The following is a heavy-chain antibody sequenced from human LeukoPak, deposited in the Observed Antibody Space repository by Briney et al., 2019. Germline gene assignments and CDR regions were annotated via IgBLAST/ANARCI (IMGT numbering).Heavy chain of an antibody. J-gene: IGHJ6*03. D-gene: IGHD2-15*01. V-gene: IGHV4-4*09. CDR2: ISNNGKA. CDR3: ARRVVSAKFRNLLYYYMDV. CDR1: GGSISSSS. Sequence: SETLSLTCTVSGGSISSSSWSWMRQSPGKGLESIGHISNNGKAKYKSSFEGRATMSVDTSKSQFSLNLSSVTAADTAVYYCARRVVSAKFRNLLYYYMDVWGKGTTVIVS.